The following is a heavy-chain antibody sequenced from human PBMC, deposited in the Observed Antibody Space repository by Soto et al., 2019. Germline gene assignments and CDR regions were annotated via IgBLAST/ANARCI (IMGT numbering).Heavy chain of an antibody. CDR3: ASKTSTIFGVTFDH. V-gene: IGHV4-59*11. CDR2: FYNSGST. D-gene: IGHD3-3*01. CDR1: GGSISGHY. Sequence: SETLSLTCIVSGGSISGHYWSWIRQPPGKGLEWIGYFYNSGSTNYNPSLKSRVTISVDTSKNQFSLNLRSVTAADTAVYYCASKTSTIFGVTFDHWGQGTLVTVSS. J-gene: IGHJ4*02.